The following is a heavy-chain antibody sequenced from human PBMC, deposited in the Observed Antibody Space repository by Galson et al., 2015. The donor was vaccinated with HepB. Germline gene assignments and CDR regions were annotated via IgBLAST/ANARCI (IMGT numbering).Heavy chain of an antibody. V-gene: IGHV3-30*18. CDR3: AKAGMVYAIPSDWYFDL. CDR2: ISYDGSNK. J-gene: IGHJ2*01. Sequence: LRLSCAASGFTFSSYGMHWVRQAPGKGLEWVAVISYDGSNKYYADSVKGRFTISRDNSKNTLYLQMNSLRAEDTAVYYCAKAGMVYAIPSDWYFDLWGRGTLVTVSS. D-gene: IGHD2-8*01. CDR1: GFTFSSYG.